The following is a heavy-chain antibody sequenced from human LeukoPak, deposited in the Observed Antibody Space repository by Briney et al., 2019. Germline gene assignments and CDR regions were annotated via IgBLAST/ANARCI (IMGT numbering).Heavy chain of an antibody. CDR3: ARERRWVRGVDY. V-gene: IGHV3-30*04. Sequence: GGSLRLSCAASGFTFSSYAMHWVRQAPGKGLEWVAVISYDGSNKYYADSVKGRFTISRGNAKNSLYLQMNSLRAEDTAVYYCARERRWVRGVDYWGQGTLVTVSS. J-gene: IGHJ4*02. CDR2: ISYDGSNK. D-gene: IGHD3-10*01. CDR1: GFTFSSYA.